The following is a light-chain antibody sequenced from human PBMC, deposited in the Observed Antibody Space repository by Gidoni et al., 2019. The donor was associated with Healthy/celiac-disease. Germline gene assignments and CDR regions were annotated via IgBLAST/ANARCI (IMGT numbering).Light chain of an antibody. V-gene: IGKV3-15*01. CDR2: GAS. CDR3: QQYNNWPSWT. Sequence: DIVMTQSPSTLSVSPGERATLSCRASQRVSSNLAWYQQKPGQAPRLLIYGASTRATGIPARFSGSGSGTEFTLTISSLQSEDIAVYYCQQYNNWPSWTFGQXTKVEIK. J-gene: IGKJ1*01. CDR1: QRVSSN.